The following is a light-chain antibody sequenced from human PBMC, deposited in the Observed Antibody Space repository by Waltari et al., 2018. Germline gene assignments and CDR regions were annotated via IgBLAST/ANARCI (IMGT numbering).Light chain of an antibody. J-gene: IGKJ1*01. CDR1: QSISKY. CDR2: HAS. V-gene: IGKV3-20*01. Sequence: EIVLTQSPGTLSLSSGERATLSCRTSQSISKYLAWYQQKPGQAPRRLISHASSRATGIPDRFSGSGSGTDFSLTISRLEPEDFAVYYCQHYVSLPVTFGQGTKVEIK. CDR3: QHYVSLPVT.